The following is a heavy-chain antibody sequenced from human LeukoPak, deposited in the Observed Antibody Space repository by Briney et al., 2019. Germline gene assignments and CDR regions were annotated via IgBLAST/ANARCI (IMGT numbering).Heavy chain of an antibody. CDR3: ARGYGDRLDCFDP. CDR2: IWYGGSNK. CDR1: GFTFSSYG. Sequence: GGSLRLSCAASGFTFSSYGMHWVRQAPGKGLEGVAVIWYGGSNKYYADSVKGRFTIYRDNSKNTLYLQMNSLRAEDTAVYYCARGYGDRLDCFDPWGQGTLVTVSS. J-gene: IGHJ5*02. D-gene: IGHD4-17*01. V-gene: IGHV3-33*01.